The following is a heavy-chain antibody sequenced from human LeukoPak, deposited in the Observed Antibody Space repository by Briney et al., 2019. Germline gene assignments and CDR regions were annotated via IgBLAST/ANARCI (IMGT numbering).Heavy chain of an antibody. Sequence: SETLSLTCTVSSSSISSYYWSWIRQPPGKGLEWIGYIYYSGSTNYNPSLKSRVTISVDTSKNQFSLKLSSVTAADTAVYYCARHQTPDYDYVWGSYRYTRESEYYFDYWGQGTLVTVSS. V-gene: IGHV4-59*08. J-gene: IGHJ4*02. CDR3: ARHQTPDYDYVWGSYRYTRESEYYFDY. D-gene: IGHD3-16*02. CDR1: SSSISSYY. CDR2: IYYSGST.